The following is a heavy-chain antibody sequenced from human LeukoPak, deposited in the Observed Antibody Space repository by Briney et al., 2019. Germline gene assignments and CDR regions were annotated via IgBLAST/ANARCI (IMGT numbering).Heavy chain of an antibody. CDR3: ATVARSGYSSRRGAFDI. CDR1: GYTLTELS. D-gene: IGHD6-13*01. V-gene: IGHV1-24*01. J-gene: IGHJ3*02. CDR2: FDPEDGET. Sequence: ASVKVSCKVSGYTLTELSMHWVRQAPGKGLEWMGGFDPEDGETIYAQKFQGRVTMTEDTSTDTAYMELSSLRSEDTAVYYCATVARSGYSSRRGAFDIWGQGTMVTVSS.